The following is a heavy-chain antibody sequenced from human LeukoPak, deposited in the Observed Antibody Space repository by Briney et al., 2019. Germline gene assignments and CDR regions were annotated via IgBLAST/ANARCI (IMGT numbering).Heavy chain of an antibody. Sequence: GGSLRLSCAASGFTFSIYGMHWVRQAPGKGLEWVAILWYDGSKTYYADSVKGRFTISRDNSKNTLYPQMNSLRAEDTAVYYCARDLKGHGGKPGPEYWGQGTLVTVSS. CDR3: ARDLKGHGGKPGPEY. V-gene: IGHV3-33*01. CDR1: GFTFSIYG. CDR2: LWYDGSKT. J-gene: IGHJ4*02. D-gene: IGHD4-23*01.